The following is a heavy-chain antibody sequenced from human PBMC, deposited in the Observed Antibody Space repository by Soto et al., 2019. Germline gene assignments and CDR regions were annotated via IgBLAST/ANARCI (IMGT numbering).Heavy chain of an antibody. CDR1: GFTFSSYG. V-gene: IGHV3-30*03. D-gene: IGHD3-3*01. J-gene: IGHJ6*02. CDR3: ARVLRFLEWLSPDYGMDV. Sequence: GGSLRLSCAASGFTFSSYGMHWVRQAPGKGLEWVAVFSYVGINKYYADFVKGRFTIFRDNSKNTLYLQMNSLRAEDTAFFYCARVLRFLEWLSPDYGMDVWGQGTTVTVSS. CDR2: FSYVGINK.